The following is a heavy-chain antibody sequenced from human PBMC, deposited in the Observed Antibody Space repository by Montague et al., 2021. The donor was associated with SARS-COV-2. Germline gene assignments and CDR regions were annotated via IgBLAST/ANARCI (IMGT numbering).Heavy chain of an antibody. J-gene: IGHJ3*02. Sequence: SETLSLTCTVSGGSITRYYYWGWIRQPPGKVLEWVGNIYYSETTFINPSLESRVTISVDASKNQFSLNLTSVTAADTAVYYCARPVVRGVRKAFDIWGQGALVIVSS. CDR3: ARPVVRGVRKAFDI. CDR2: IYYSETT. CDR1: GGSITRYYY. V-gene: IGHV4-39*01. D-gene: IGHD3-10*01.